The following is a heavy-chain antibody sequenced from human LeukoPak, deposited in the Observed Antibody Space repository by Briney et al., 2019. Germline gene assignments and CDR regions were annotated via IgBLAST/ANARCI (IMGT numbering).Heavy chain of an antibody. CDR3: ARGRYFDWFDY. D-gene: IGHD3-9*01. V-gene: IGHV3-48*02. J-gene: IGHJ4*02. CDR2: ISSSSTI. Sequence: PGGSLRLSCAASGFTFSIYSMNWVRQAPGKGLEWVSYISSSSTIYYADSVKGRFTISRDNAKNSLYLQMNSLRDEDTAVYYCARGRYFDWFDYWGQGTLVTVSS. CDR1: GFTFSIYS.